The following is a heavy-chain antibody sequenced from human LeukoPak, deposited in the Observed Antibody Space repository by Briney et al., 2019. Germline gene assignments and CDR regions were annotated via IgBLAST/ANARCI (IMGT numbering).Heavy chain of an antibody. CDR2: IYYSGST. Sequence: SETLSLTCTVSGGSISSHYWSWIRQPPGKGLEWIGYIYYSGSTNYNPSLKSRVTISVDTSKNQFSLKLSSVTAADTAVYYCARDLDTSGWYMGAFDIWGQGTMVTVSS. D-gene: IGHD6-19*01. V-gene: IGHV4-59*11. CDR1: GGSISSHY. J-gene: IGHJ3*02. CDR3: ARDLDTSGWYMGAFDI.